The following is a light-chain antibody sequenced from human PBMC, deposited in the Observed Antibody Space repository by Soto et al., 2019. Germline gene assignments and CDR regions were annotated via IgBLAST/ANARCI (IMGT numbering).Light chain of an antibody. Sequence: SYELTQPPSVSVAPGQTARITCEGNNIGSKSVHWYQQSPGQAPVLVVYGDSDRPSGTPERFSGSDSGNTATLTISGVEAGDEADYYCQVWDSSRDHVVFGGGTQLTVL. V-gene: IGLV3-21*02. CDR1: NIGSKS. J-gene: IGLJ2*01. CDR3: QVWDSSRDHVV. CDR2: GDS.